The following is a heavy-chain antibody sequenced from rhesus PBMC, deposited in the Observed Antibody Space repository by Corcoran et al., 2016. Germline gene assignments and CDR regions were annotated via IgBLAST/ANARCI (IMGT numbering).Heavy chain of an antibody. J-gene: IGHJ5-2*02. V-gene: IGHV4-160*01. CDR3: ARDGDTVTTFVSLDV. CDR1: GGSISSNY. CDR2: IYGSGGST. Sequence: QVQLQESGPGLVKPAETLSLTCASSGGSISSNYGSWIRQAPGKGLEWIGRIYGSGGSTDYNPSLKSRVTISTDTSKNQFSLKLSSVTAADTAVYYCARDGDTVTTFVSLDVWGRGVLVTVSS. D-gene: IGHD4-23*01.